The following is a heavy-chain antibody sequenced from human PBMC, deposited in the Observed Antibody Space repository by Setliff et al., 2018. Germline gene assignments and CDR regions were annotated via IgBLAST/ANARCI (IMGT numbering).Heavy chain of an antibody. J-gene: IGHJ3*02. D-gene: IGHD2-15*01. CDR1: GFTFSIYA. Sequence: GGSLRLSCAASGFTFSIYAMHWVRQAPGKGLEWVAVISYDGSNKYYADSVKGRFTISRDNSKNTLFLQMNSLRAEDTAVYYCAKDSRYCSGGSCSEPDAFDIWGQGTMVTVSS. CDR2: ISYDGSNK. CDR3: AKDSRYCSGGSCSEPDAFDI. V-gene: IGHV3-30*04.